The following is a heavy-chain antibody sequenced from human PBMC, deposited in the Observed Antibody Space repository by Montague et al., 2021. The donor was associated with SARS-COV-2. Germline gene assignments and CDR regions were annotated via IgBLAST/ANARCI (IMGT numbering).Heavy chain of an antibody. CDR2: ISTSGNT. V-gene: IGHV4-61*02. Sequence: TLSLTCTVSGGSVNSGNYYWSWIRQPAGKRLEWTGRISTSGNTNYNPSLKSRLSILVDTSKNQFSLNLRSVTAADTAVYYCARDTEVEIRTYSYYKMDVWGLGTTVTVSS. CDR1: GGSVNSGNYY. D-gene: IGHD2-21*01. CDR3: ARDTEVEIRTYSYYKMDV. J-gene: IGHJ6*02.